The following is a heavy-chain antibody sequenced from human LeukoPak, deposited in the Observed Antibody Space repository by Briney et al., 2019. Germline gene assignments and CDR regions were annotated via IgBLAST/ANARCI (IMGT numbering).Heavy chain of an antibody. CDR2: IYSGGST. CDR1: GFTVSSNY. V-gene: IGHV3-66*01. J-gene: IGHJ3*02. Sequence: QPGGSLRLSCAASGFTVSSNYMSWVRQAPGKGLKWVSVIYSGGSTYYADSVKGRFTISRDNSKNTLYLQMNSLRAEDTAVYYCAREVVEMATTYPNDAFAIWGQGTMVTVSS. D-gene: IGHD5-24*01. CDR3: AREVVEMATTYPNDAFAI.